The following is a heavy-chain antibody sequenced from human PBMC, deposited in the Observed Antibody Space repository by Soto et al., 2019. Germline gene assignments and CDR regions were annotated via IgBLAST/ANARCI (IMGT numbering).Heavy chain of an antibody. J-gene: IGHJ4*02. CDR1: SDSIIGLY. Sequence: PSETLSLTCTVSSDSIIGLYCTWSRQPAGKGLEWIGRIYSSGETNYNPSLTGRVIMSLDTSKNQFSLKLTSVTAADTAVYYCARASQYKSYFDCFAWLDYWGQGTLVTVSS. V-gene: IGHV4-4*07. CDR3: ARASQYKSYFDCFAWLDY. D-gene: IGHD3-9*01. CDR2: IYSSGET.